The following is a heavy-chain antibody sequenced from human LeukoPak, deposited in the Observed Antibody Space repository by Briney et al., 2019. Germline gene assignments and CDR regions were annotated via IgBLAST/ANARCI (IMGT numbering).Heavy chain of an antibody. Sequence: GGSLRLSCAASGFTFTDFYMSWIRQAPGKGLEWVSYISISGTTIYYADSVKGRFTFSRDNAENSLYLQMNSLRAEDTAVYYCARVVIRYFDWLLSPSYFDYWGQGTLVTVSS. D-gene: IGHD3-9*01. V-gene: IGHV3-11*04. CDR1: GFTFTDFY. J-gene: IGHJ4*02. CDR3: ARVVIRYFDWLLSPSYFDY. CDR2: ISISGTTI.